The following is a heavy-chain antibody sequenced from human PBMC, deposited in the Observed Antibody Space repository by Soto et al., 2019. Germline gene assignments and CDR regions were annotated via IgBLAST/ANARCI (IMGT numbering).Heavy chain of an antibody. CDR3: ARDTEQWLVLGWFDP. CDR1: GYTLTSYA. V-gene: IGHV1-3*01. CDR2: INAGNGNT. D-gene: IGHD6-19*01. Sequence: ASVKVSCKASGYTLTSYAMHWVCQAPGQRLEWMGWINAGNGNTKYSQKFQGRVTITRDTSASTAYMELSSLRSEDTAVYYCARDTEQWLVLGWFDPWGQGTLVTVSS. J-gene: IGHJ5*02.